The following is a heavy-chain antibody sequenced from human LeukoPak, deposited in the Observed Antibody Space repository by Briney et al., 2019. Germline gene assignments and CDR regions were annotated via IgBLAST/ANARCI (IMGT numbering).Heavy chain of an antibody. J-gene: IGHJ4*02. V-gene: IGHV3-23*01. CDR2: IGSSGGDT. CDR3: AKDGNNFEY. Sequence: GGSLRLSCAASGFTFSNHAMGWVRQAPGKGLEWVSNIGSSGGDTYYADSVKGRFTISRDNSKSTLFLQMNSLRAEDTAVYYCAKDGNNFEYWGQGTLVTVSS. CDR1: GFTFSNHA.